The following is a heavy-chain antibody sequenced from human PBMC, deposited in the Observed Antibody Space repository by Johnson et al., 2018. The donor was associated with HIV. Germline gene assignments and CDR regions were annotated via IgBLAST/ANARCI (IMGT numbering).Heavy chain of an antibody. J-gene: IGHJ3*02. CDR2: ISSSGSTI. Sequence: QVQLVESGGGLVKPGGSLRLSCAASGFSFSDYYMSWIRQAPGKGLEWVSYISSSGSTIYYADSVKGRFTISRDNSKNTLYLQMNSLRAEDTAVYYCTTDEPGYSSNRDVFDIWGQGTMVTVSS. CDR1: GFSFSDYY. D-gene: IGHD6-13*01. V-gene: IGHV3-11*04. CDR3: TTDEPGYSSNRDVFDI.